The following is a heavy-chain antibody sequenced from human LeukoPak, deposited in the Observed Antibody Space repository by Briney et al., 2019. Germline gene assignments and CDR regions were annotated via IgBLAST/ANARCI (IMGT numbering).Heavy chain of an antibody. V-gene: IGHV3-43*02. Sequence: QPGGSLRLSCAASGFTFDDYAMHWVRQAPGKGLEWVSLISGDGGSTYYAGSVKGRFTISRDNSKNSLYLTMNSLKTEDTVLYYWAKGGGDCSGDSCHSTWLPSWGQGTLVTVSS. CDR1: GFTFDDYA. CDR3: AKGGGDCSGDSCHSTWLPS. J-gene: IGHJ5*02. CDR2: ISGDGGST. D-gene: IGHD2-15*01.